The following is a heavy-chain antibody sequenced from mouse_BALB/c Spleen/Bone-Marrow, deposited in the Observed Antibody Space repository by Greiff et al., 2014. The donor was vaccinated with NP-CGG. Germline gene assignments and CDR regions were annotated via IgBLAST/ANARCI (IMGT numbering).Heavy chain of an antibody. CDR3: ARKDYGSSYPFAY. J-gene: IGHJ3*01. CDR1: GYTSTNYW. Sequence: VQLVESGAELVRPGTSVKISCKASGYTSTNYWLGWVKQRPGHGLEWIGDIYPGGGYTNYNEKFKGKATLTADTSSSTAYMQLSSLTSEDSAVYFCARKDYGSSYPFAYWGQGTLVTVSA. V-gene: IGHV1-63*02. D-gene: IGHD1-1*01. CDR2: IYPGGGYT.